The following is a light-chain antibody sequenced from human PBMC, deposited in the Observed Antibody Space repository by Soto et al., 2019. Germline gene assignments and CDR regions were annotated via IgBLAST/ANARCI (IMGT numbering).Light chain of an antibody. CDR3: QQRSSWPYT. J-gene: IGKJ2*01. Sequence: VLTQSPATLSLSPGERATLSCRASRSVSSYLGWYQQKPGQPPRLLMYDASNRATGIPARFSGSGSGTDFTLTINGLEPEDFAVYYCQQRSSWPYTFGQWTKLEIK. CDR2: DAS. V-gene: IGKV3-11*01. CDR1: RSVSSY.